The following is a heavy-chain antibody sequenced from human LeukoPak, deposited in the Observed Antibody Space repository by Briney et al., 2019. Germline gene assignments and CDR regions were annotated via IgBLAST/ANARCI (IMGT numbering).Heavy chain of an antibody. CDR1: GYSFTNYW. Sequence: GESLKISCKGSGYSFTNYWIGWVRQMPGKGLEWVGIINPGDSDTRYSPSFRGQVTISADKSISTAYLQWSSLKASDTAIYYCARQTLTSLATDYWGQGTLVTVSS. CDR3: ARQTLTSLATDY. J-gene: IGHJ4*02. V-gene: IGHV5-51*01. CDR2: INPGDSDT. D-gene: IGHD2/OR15-2a*01.